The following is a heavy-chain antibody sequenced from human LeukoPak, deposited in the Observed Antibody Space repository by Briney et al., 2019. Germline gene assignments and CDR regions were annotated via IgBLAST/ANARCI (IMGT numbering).Heavy chain of an antibody. CDR1: GFTFSSYG. Sequence: GGSLRLSCASSGFTFSSYGMHWVRQAPGKGLEWVTVIWYDGSNIYYADSVKGRFTISRDNSKNTLYLQMNSLRAEDTAVYYCVRSSMAAAGPFDYWGQGILVTVSS. V-gene: IGHV3-33*01. J-gene: IGHJ4*02. D-gene: IGHD6-13*01. CDR3: VRSSMAAAGPFDY. CDR2: IWYDGSNI.